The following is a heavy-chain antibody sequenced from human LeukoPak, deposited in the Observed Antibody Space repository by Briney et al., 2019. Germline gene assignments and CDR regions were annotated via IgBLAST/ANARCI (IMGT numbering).Heavy chain of an antibody. D-gene: IGHD1-7*01. CDR3: TTDEDWNYARKDV. V-gene: IGHV3-7*03. CDR2: INEDGSEK. J-gene: IGHJ6*02. CDR1: GFIFDKNW. Sequence: GGSLRLSCAASGFIFDKNWMSWVRQAPGKGLEWVANINEDGSEKNYVDSVKGRFTISRDNAKTSLYLQMNSLRVEDTAVYYCTTDEDWNYARKDVWGQGATVIVSS.